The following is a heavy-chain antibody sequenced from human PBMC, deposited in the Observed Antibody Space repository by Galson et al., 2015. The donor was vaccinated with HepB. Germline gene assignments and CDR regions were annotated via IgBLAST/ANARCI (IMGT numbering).Heavy chain of an antibody. Sequence: SLRLSCAASGFSFDDYPMHWVRQAPGKGLEWVSGISRDSGGIGYADSVKGRFTISRDNAKNSLYLQMNSLRTEDTAFYYCASGGGGQSVMYFDFWGQGTLVTVSS. CDR3: ASGGGGQSVMYFDF. J-gene: IGHJ4*02. V-gene: IGHV3-9*01. CDR1: GFSFDDYP. D-gene: IGHD2-15*01. CDR2: ISRDSGGI.